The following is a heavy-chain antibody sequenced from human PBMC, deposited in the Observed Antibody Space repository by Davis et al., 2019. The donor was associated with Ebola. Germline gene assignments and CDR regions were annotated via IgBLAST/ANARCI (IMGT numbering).Heavy chain of an antibody. D-gene: IGHD5-24*01. J-gene: IGHJ4*02. Sequence: MPSETLSLTCTVSGGSISSYYWSWIRQPPGKGLEWIGYIYYSGSTNYNPSLKSRVTISVDTSKNQFSLKLSSVTAADTAVYYCARVEMATMAGGLDYWGQGTLVTVSS. V-gene: IGHV4-59*01. CDR2: IYYSGST. CDR3: ARVEMATMAGGLDY. CDR1: GGSISSYY.